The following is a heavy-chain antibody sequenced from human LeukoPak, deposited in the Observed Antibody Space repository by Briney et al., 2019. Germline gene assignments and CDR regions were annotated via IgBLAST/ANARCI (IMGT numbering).Heavy chain of an antibody. V-gene: IGHV3-9*01. J-gene: IGHJ3*01. CDR1: GFTFGDYA. CDR3: TKDRARTLNAFDV. Sequence: PGGSLRLSCAASGFTFGDYAMHWVRQAPGKGLEWVSGITWNSGNIGYADSVKGRFTISRDNAKNSLYLQMNSLRAEDTALYYCTKDRARTLNAFDVWGQGTMVTVSS. D-gene: IGHD1-14*01. CDR2: ITWNSGNI.